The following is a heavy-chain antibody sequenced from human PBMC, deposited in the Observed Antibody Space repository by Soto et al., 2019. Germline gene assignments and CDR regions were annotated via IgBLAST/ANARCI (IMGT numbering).Heavy chain of an antibody. CDR2: ISYDGSNK. Sequence: GGSLRLSCAASGFTFSSYAMHWVRQAPGKGLEWVAVISYDGSNKYYADSVKGRFTISRDNSKNTLYLQMNSLRAEDTAVYYCARDLEYYDFWSGQLDVWGQGTTVTVSS. V-gene: IGHV3-30-3*01. J-gene: IGHJ6*02. CDR1: GFTFSSYA. CDR3: ARDLEYYDFWSGQLDV. D-gene: IGHD3-3*01.